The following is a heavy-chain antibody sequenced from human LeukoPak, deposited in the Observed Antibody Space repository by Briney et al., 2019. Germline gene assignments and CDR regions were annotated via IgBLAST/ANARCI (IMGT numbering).Heavy chain of an antibody. D-gene: IGHD3-22*01. CDR3: ARVNYYDSSGYQETLFDY. J-gene: IGHJ4*02. V-gene: IGHV1-18*01. CDR2: ISAYNGNT. CDR1: GYTFTSYG. Sequence: GASVKVSCKASGYTFTSYGISWVRQAPGQGLEWMGWISAYNGNTNYAQNFQGRVTMTRDTSISTAYMELSRLRSDDTAVFYCARVNYYDSSGYQETLFDYWGQGTLVTVSS.